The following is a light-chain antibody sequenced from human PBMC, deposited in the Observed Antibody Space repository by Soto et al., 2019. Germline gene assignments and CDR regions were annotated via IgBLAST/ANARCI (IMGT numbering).Light chain of an antibody. CDR1: SSDVGGYNY. V-gene: IGLV2-14*01. CDR2: YVS. CDR3: SSYTSSSTLV. Sequence: QSALTQPASVSGSPGQSITISCTGTSSDVGGYNYFSWYQQHPGKAPQLMIYYVSNRPSGVSNRFSGSKSGNTASLTISGLQAEDEADYYCSSYTSSSTLVFGGGTKLTVL. J-gene: IGLJ2*01.